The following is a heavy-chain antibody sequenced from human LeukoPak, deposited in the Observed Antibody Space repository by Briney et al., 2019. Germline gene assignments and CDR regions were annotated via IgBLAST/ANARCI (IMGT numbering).Heavy chain of an antibody. V-gene: IGHV4-4*07. CDR1: GGSISSYY. J-gene: IGHJ6*03. CDR3: AGGGGERGYYYYYYMDV. Sequence: IPSETLSLTCTVSGGSISSYYWSWIRQPAGKGLEWIGRIYTSGSTNYNPSLKSRVTMSVDTSKNQFSLKLSSVTAAATAVYYWAGGGGERGYYYYYYMDVWGKGTTVTVSS. CDR2: IYTSGST. D-gene: IGHD1-1*01.